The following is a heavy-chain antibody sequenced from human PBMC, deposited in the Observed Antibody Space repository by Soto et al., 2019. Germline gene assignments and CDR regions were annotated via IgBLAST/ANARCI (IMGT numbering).Heavy chain of an antibody. CDR3: ARGRYGDY. CDR1: GYAFTTYG. J-gene: IGHJ4*02. V-gene: IGHV1-18*01. Sequence: QVHLVQSGAEVKKPGASVKVSCKDSGYAFTTYGITWVRQAPGQGVEWMGWIRAHNGNTNYAQKLQGRVTVTRDTAMGTSYMELRSLRSDDTAVYYCARGRYGDYWGQGALVTVSS. CDR2: IRAHNGNT. D-gene: IGHD1-1*01.